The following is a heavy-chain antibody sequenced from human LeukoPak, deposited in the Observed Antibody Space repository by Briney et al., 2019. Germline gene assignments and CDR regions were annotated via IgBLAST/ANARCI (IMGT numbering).Heavy chain of an antibody. D-gene: IGHD3-3*02. V-gene: IGHV3-7*03. CDR1: GFPFSTYW. J-gene: IGHJ6*02. CDR2: INQDGSEK. Sequence: PGVSLRLSCAASGFPFSTYWLNWVRQAPGKGLEWVANINQDGSEKYYVDSVKGRFTISRDNAKNSLYLHMNSLRAEDTAVYYCARSSTLDVWGQGTTVTVSS. CDR3: ARSSTLDV.